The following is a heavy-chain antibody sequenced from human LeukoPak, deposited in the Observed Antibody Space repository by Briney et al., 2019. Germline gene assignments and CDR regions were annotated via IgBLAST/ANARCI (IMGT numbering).Heavy chain of an antibody. J-gene: IGHJ4*02. CDR3: ARAYLGSGSYAEDY. D-gene: IGHD3-10*01. CDR1: GGSFSGYY. V-gene: IGHV4-34*01. Sequence: SETLSLTCAVYGGSFSGYYWSWIRQPPGKGLEWFGEINHSGSTNYNPSRKSRVTISVDTSKNQFSLKLSSVTAADTAVYYCARAYLGSGSYAEDYWGQGTLVTVSS. CDR2: INHSGST.